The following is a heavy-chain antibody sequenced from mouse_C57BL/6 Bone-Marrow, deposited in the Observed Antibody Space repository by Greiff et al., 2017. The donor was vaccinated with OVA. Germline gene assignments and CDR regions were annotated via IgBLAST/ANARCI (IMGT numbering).Heavy chain of an antibody. CDR3: ARTYYGHDGVDY. V-gene: IGHV1-55*01. J-gene: IGHJ2*01. CDR2: IYPGSGST. CDR1: GYTFTSYW. Sequence: QVQLQQPGAELVKPGASVKMSCKASGYTFTSYWITWVKQRPGQGLEWIGDIYPGSGSTNYNEKFKSKATLTVDTSSSTAYMQLSSLTSEDSAVYYCARTYYGHDGVDYWGQGTTLTVSS. D-gene: IGHD2-9*01.